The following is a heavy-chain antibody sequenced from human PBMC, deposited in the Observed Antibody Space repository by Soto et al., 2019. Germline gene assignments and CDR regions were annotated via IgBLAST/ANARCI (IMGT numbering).Heavy chain of an antibody. CDR3: ARDYRYNWKYDALTWFDP. V-gene: IGHV6-1*01. J-gene: IGHJ5*02. CDR1: GDSVSSNSAA. CDR2: TYYRSKWYN. D-gene: IGHD1-7*01. Sequence: PSQTLSLTCAISGDSVSSNSAAWNWIRQSPSRGLEWLGRTYYRSKWYNDYAVSVKSRITINPDTSKNQFSLQLNSVTPEDTAVYYCARDYRYNWKYDALTWFDPWGQGTLVTVS.